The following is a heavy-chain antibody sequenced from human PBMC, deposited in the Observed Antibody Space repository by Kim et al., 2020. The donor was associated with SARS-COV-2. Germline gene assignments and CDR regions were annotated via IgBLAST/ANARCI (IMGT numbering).Heavy chain of an antibody. V-gene: IGHV3-23*01. CDR3: AKVHEQLNPEGVDY. D-gene: IGHD6-13*01. Sequence: AGTLKDRLTISKDNTKNTRYRQMNSLGAEDTAVYYCAKVHEQLNPEGVDYWGQGTLVTVSS. J-gene: IGHJ4*02.